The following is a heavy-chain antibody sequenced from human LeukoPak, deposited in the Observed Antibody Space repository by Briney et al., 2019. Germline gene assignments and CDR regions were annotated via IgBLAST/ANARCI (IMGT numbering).Heavy chain of an antibody. CDR1: SGSISTSNYY. V-gene: IGHV4-39*01. D-gene: IGHD4-17*01. CDR3: ARRGGDYGDYEGFSWFDP. J-gene: IGHJ5*02. CDR2: IFYSGST. Sequence: SEALSLTCTVSSGSISTSNYYWGWVRQPPGKALEWIGNIFYSGSTYYNPSLKSRVTISVDTSKNQFSLKLSSVTAADTAVYYCARRGGDYGDYEGFSWFDPWGQGTLVTVSS.